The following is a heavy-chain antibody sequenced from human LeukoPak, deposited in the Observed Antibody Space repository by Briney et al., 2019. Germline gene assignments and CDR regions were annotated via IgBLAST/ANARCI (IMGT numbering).Heavy chain of an antibody. CDR2: MNPNSGNT. CDR1: GYTFTSYD. V-gene: IGHV1-8*01. J-gene: IGHJ5*02. Sequence: GASVKVSCKASGYTFTSYDINWVRQATGQGLEWMGWMNPNSGNTDYAQKFQGRVTMTRNTSISTVYMELSSLRAEDTDVYYCARGIGTTGFGFNWFDPWGQGTLVTVSS. CDR3: ARGIGTTGFGFNWFDP. D-gene: IGHD1-7*01.